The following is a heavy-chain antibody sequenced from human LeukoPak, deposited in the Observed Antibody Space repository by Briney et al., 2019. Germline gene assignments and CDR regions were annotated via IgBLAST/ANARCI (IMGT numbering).Heavy chain of an antibody. CDR3: AKGSTIFGVVILWFDP. CDR2: ISWDGGST. Sequence: PGGSLRLSCAASGFTFDDYAMHWVRQAPGKGLEWVSLISWDGGSTYYADSVEGRFTISRDNSKNSLYLQMNSLRAEDTALYYCAKGSTIFGVVILWFDPWGQGTLVTVSS. J-gene: IGHJ5*02. D-gene: IGHD3-3*01. CDR1: GFTFDDYA. V-gene: IGHV3-43D*03.